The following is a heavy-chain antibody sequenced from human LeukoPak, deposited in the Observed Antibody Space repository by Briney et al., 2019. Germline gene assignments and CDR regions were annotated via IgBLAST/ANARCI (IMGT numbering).Heavy chain of an antibody. CDR1: AGSISSGNYY. Sequence: SETLSLTCTVSAGSISSGNYYWSWIRQPAGKGLEWIGRIYTSGSTNYNPSLKSRVTISVDTSKNRFSLKLSSVTAADTAVYYCARVYCSSISCYIGYFDYWGQGTLVTVSS. CDR3: ARVYCSSISCYIGYFDY. D-gene: IGHD2-2*02. CDR2: IYTSGST. J-gene: IGHJ4*02. V-gene: IGHV4-61*02.